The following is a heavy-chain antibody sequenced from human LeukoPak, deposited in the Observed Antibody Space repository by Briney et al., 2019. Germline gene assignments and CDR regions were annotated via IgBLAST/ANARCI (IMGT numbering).Heavy chain of an antibody. V-gene: IGHV3-48*01. CDR3: ARETCYDFWSGYCLLGAFDP. CDR1: GFTFSSYS. J-gene: IGHJ5*02. Sequence: GGSLRLSCAASGFTFSSYSMNWVRQAPGKGLEWVSYISSSSSTIYYADSVKGRFTISRDNAKNSLYLQMNSLRAEDTAVYYCARETCYDFWSGYCLLGAFDPWGQGTLVTVS. CDR2: ISSSSSTI. D-gene: IGHD3-3*01.